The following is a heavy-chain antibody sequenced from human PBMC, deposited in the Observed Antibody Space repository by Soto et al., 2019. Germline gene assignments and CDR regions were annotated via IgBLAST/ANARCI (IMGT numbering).Heavy chain of an antibody. J-gene: IGHJ5*02. CDR1: GYTFTSYG. CDR3: ARDLYYYDSRTPGETNWFDP. CDR2: ISAFIGTT. D-gene: IGHD3-22*01. Sequence: ASVKVSCKASGYTFTSYGISWVRQAPGQGLEWMGWISAFIGTTNYAQKFQGRVTMTTDTSTSTAYMELSSLRSEDTAVYYCARDLYYYDSRTPGETNWFDPWGQGTLVTVSS. V-gene: IGHV1-18*01.